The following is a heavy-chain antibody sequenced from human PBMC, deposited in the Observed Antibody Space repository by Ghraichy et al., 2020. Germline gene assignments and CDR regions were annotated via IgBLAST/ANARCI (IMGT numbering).Heavy chain of an antibody. Sequence: SVKVSCKASGYTFTDYYMHWVRQAPGQGLEWMGWISPNSGGTHFAQQFQGRVTMTRDTSITTAYMELSRLRSDDTAVYYCARDVDTIMVGWFDTWGQGSQVTVST. CDR3: ARDVDTIMVGWFDT. V-gene: IGHV1-2*02. D-gene: IGHD5-18*01. J-gene: IGHJ5*02. CDR1: GYTFTDYY. CDR2: ISPNSGGT.